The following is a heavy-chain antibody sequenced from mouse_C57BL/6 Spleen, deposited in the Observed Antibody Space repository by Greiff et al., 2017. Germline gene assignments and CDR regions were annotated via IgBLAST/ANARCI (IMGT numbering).Heavy chain of an antibody. CDR3: ANFYYGYDEGY. V-gene: IGHV1-55*01. D-gene: IGHD2-2*01. J-gene: IGHJ2*01. CDR2: IYPGSGST. CDR1: GYTFTSYW. Sequence: QVQLQQPGAELVKPGASVKMSCKASGYTFTSYWITWVKQRPGQGLEWIGDIYPGSGSTNYNEKFKSKATLTVATSSSTAYMQLSSLTSEDSAVYYCANFYYGYDEGYWGQGTTLTVSS.